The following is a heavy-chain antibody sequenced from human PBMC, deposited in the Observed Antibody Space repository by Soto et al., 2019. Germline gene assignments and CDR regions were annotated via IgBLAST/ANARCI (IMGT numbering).Heavy chain of an antibody. J-gene: IGHJ6*02. Sequence: SETLSLTCTVSGGSISSSRNYWGWIRQPPGKGLEWIGSLYYTGSTYYNPSLKSRVTVSVDTSENQFSLKLSSVTAADTAVYYCARNPEWTYGMDVWGQGTTVTVSS. V-gene: IGHV4-39*01. CDR3: ARNPEWTYGMDV. CDR1: GGSISSSRNY. D-gene: IGHD3-3*01. CDR2: LYYTGST.